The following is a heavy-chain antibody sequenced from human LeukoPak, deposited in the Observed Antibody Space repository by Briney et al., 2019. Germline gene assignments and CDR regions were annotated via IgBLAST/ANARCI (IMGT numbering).Heavy chain of an antibody. D-gene: IGHD3-9*01. J-gene: IGHJ6*02. CDR2: IYYSGST. CDR1: GGSISSYY. Sequence: SETLSLTCTVSGGSISSYYWSWIRQPPGKGLEWIGYIYYSGSTNYNPYLKSRVTISVDTSKNQFSLKLSSVTAADTAVYYCARANYDILTGYPYRYGMDVWGQGTTVTVSS. V-gene: IGHV4-59*01. CDR3: ARANYDILTGYPYRYGMDV.